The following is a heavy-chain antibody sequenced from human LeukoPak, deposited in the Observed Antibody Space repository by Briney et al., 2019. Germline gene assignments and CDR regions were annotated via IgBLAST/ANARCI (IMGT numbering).Heavy chain of an antibody. D-gene: IGHD3-3*01. Sequence: SETLSLTCAVYGGSFSGYYWSWIRQPPGKGLEWIGEINHSGSTNSNPSLKSRVTISLDTSKNQLTLNLRSVTAADTAVYYCARGLNDFWAGETYWGQGTLVTVSS. CDR1: GGSFSGYY. CDR2: INHSGST. J-gene: IGHJ4*02. V-gene: IGHV4-34*01. CDR3: ARGLNDFWAGETY.